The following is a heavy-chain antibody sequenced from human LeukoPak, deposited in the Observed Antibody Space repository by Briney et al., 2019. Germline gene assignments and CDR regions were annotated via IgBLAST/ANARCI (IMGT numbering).Heavy chain of an antibody. J-gene: IGHJ4*02. CDR2: XXXGGST. CDR3: VKDIEYYYGSGSYLKAFDY. CDR1: GFTFSSNY. Sequence: GGSLRLSCAASGFTFSSNYMSWVRQAPGKGLEWGSVXXXGGSTYYADSVKGRFTISRDNSKNTLYLQMSSLRAEDTAVYYCVKDIEYYYGSGSYLKAFDYWGQGTLVTVSS. D-gene: IGHD3-10*01. V-gene: IGHV3-53*05.